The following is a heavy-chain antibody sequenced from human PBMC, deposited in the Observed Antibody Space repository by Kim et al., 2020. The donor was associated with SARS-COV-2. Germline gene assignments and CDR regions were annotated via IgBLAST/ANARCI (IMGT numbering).Heavy chain of an antibody. D-gene: IGHD3-10*01. CDR3: ARVDRGESSGDDYYYGM. CDR1: GFTFSSYA. J-gene: IGHJ6*01. Sequence: GGSLRLSCAASGFTFSSYAMHWVSQAPGKGLEWVAVISYDGSNKYYADSVKGRFTISRDNSKNTLYLRMNSLRAEETAVYYCARVDRGESSGDDYYYGM. V-gene: IGHV3-30*04. CDR2: ISYDGSNK.